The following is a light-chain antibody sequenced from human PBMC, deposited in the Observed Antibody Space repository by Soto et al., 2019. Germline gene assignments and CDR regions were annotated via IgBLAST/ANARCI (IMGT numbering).Light chain of an antibody. J-gene: IGKJ1*01. CDR3: QQYKNWPT. V-gene: IGKV3-15*01. CDR2: GAS. Sequence: EIVMTQSPATLYVSPGERATLSCRASQSVSSNLAWYQQKLGQAPRLLIYGASTRATGIPARLSGSGSGTEFTLTISSLQSEDFAVYYCQQYKNWPTFGQGTKVEIK. CDR1: QSVSSN.